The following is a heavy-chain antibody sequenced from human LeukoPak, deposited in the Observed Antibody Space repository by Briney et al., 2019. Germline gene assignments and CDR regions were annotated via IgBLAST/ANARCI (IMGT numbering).Heavy chain of an antibody. V-gene: IGHV3-13*01. CDR2: LGTAGDT. Sequence: GASLRLSSAASGIILSNYAMHWLRQPAGKRLECVSALGTAGDTFYPDSVKGRFTISRDNAKNTLFLQMNSLRAEDTATYYCARQSSPHGNFDYWGQGTLVTVSS. D-gene: IGHD5-24*01. CDR3: ARQSSPHGNFDY. CDR1: GIILSNYA. J-gene: IGHJ4*02.